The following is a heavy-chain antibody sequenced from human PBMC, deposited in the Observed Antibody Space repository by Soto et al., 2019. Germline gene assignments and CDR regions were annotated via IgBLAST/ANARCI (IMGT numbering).Heavy chain of an antibody. J-gene: IGHJ6*02. Sequence: VASVKVSCKASGGTFSSYAISWVRQAPGQGLEWMGGIIPIFGTANYAQKFQGRVTITADKSTSTAYMELSSLRSEDTAVYYCARGFQPPRYSYVPSNYYYYYGMDVCGQGTTVTV. CDR1: GGTFSSYA. CDR2: IIPIFGTA. D-gene: IGHD5-18*01. CDR3: ARGFQPPRYSYVPSNYYYYYGMDV. V-gene: IGHV1-69*06.